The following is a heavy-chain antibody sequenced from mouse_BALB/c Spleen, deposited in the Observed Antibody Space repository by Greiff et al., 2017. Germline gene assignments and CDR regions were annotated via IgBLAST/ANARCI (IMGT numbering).Heavy chain of an antibody. J-gene: IGHJ4*01. CDR3: ARWLRRYAMDY. Sequence: EVQGVESGPGLVKPSQSLSLTCTVTGYSITSDYAWNWIRQFPGNKLEWMGYISYSGSTSYNPSLKSRISITRDTSKNQFFLQLNSVTTEDTATYYCARWLRRYAMDYWGQGTSVTVSS. CDR1: GYSITSDYA. D-gene: IGHD2-2*01. V-gene: IGHV3-2*02. CDR2: ISYSGST.